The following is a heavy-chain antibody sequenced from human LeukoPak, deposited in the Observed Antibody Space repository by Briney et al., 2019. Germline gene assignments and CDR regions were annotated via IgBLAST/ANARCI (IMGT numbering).Heavy chain of an antibody. Sequence: GASVKVSCKASGYTFTSYGISWVRQAPGQGLEWMGWISAYNGNTNYAQKLQGRVTMTTDTSTSTAYMELRSLRSDDTAVYYCARDRYCSGGSCYSAVDYWGQGTLVTVSS. D-gene: IGHD2-15*01. CDR2: ISAYNGNT. J-gene: IGHJ4*02. CDR1: GYTFTSYG. V-gene: IGHV1-18*01. CDR3: ARDRYCSGGSCYSAVDY.